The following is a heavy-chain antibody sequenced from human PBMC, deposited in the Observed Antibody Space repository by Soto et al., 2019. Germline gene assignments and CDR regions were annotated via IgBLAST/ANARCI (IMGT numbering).Heavy chain of an antibody. V-gene: IGHV4-4*02. J-gene: IGHJ5*02. CDR2: IYHSGST. CDR1: GGSISSSNW. Sequence: QVQLQESGPGLVKPSGTLSLTCAVSGGSISSSNWWSWVRQPPGKGLEWIGEIYHSGSTNYNPSLKSRVTISVDKSKNQFSLQLSSVPAADTAVYYCASTPETTVTTRWFDPWGQGTLVTVSS. D-gene: IGHD4-17*01. CDR3: ASTPETTVTTRWFDP.